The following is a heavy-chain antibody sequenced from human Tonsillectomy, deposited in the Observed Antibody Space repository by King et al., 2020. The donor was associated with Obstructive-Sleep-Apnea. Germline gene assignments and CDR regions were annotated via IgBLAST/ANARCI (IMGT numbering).Heavy chain of an antibody. J-gene: IGHJ4*02. D-gene: IGHD3-9*01. Sequence: DVQLVESGGGLVQPGGSLRLSCVASGFSFSDYYMDWVRQAPGKGLEWVGRVRNKPNSYTTEYAASVKGRFTISRDDSRNSVRLQMNSLTTEDTAVYFCARGYFPVRKTPLDYWGQGTLVTVSS. CDR3: ARGYFPVRKTPLDY. V-gene: IGHV3-72*01. CDR1: GFSFSDYY. CDR2: VRNKPNSYTT.